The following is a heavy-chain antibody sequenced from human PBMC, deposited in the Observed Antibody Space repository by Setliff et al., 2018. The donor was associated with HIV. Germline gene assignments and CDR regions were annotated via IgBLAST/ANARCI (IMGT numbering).Heavy chain of an antibody. J-gene: IGHJ1*01. CDR3: AKDKNKALSSGSPFQH. CDR1: GFTFSSYA. CDR2: VSGSGDNT. D-gene: IGHD3-22*01. V-gene: IGHV3-23*01. Sequence: PGGSLRLSCAASGFTFSSYAMNWVRQAPGKGLEWVSVVSGSGDNTFYADSVKGRFTISRDNSKNTLYLQMNSLRAEDTALYFCAKDKNKALSSGSPFQHWGQGTLVTVSS.